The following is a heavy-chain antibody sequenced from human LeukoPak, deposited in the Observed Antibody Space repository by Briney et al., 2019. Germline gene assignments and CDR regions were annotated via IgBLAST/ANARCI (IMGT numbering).Heavy chain of an antibody. CDR2: ITSSSSSM. D-gene: IGHD3-3*01. CDR1: GFTFSSSS. CDR3: ARVRSGYYVDY. V-gene: IGHV3-21*01. Sequence: GPSLRPSRADSGFTFSSSSMIWVRQPPGKGLEWVSSITSSSSSMFYTESVRGRITIARDNAKNSLFLQIDSLRAEDTAVYYCARVRSGYYVDYWGQGTLVTVSS. J-gene: IGHJ4*02.